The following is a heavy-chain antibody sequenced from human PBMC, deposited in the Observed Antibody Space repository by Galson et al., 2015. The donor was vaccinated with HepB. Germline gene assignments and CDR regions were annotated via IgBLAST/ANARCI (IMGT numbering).Heavy chain of an antibody. CDR3: ARSYRSGWVDF. CDR1: GYSFTSYW. Sequence: SGAEVKKPGESLTISCEVSGYSFTSYWLSWVRQMPGKGLEWMGRIDPSDSSTNYSPSFQGHVVISADKSISTAYLQWSSLKASDTAVFYCARSYRSGWVDFWGQGTLITVSS. CDR2: IDPSDSST. V-gene: IGHV5-10-1*01. D-gene: IGHD6-19*01. J-gene: IGHJ4*02.